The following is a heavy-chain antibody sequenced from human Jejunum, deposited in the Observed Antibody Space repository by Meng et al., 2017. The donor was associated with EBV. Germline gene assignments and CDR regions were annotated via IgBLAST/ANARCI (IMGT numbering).Heavy chain of an antibody. CDR1: GFTFSSYD. Sequence: QLGASGGGLVQPGGSLRFSSAASGFTFSSYDMHWVRQATGKGLEWVSGIGTAGDTYYLGSVKGRFTISRENAKNSLYLQMNSLGVGDTAVYYCARGSGTTRHYWGQGTLVTVSS. CDR2: IGTAGDT. CDR3: ARGSGTTRHY. V-gene: IGHV3-13*01. J-gene: IGHJ4*02. D-gene: IGHD1-1*01.